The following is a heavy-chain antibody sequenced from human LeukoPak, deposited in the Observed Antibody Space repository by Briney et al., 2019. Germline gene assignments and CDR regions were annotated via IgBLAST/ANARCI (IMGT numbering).Heavy chain of an antibody. Sequence: GGSLRLSCAASGFTFSDHYMDWVRQAPGKGLEWVGRIRNKANSFTTEYAASVKGRFTISRDDSKNSLYLQMNSLKTEDTAVYYCARASTGNDYWGQGTLVTVSS. D-gene: IGHD1-14*01. CDR2: IRNKANSFTT. CDR1: GFTFSDHY. V-gene: IGHV3-72*01. CDR3: ARASTGNDY. J-gene: IGHJ4*02.